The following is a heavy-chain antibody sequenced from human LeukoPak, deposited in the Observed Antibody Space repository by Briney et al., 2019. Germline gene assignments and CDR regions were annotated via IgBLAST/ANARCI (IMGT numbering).Heavy chain of an antibody. J-gene: IGHJ4*02. V-gene: IGHV1-2*02. CDR3: ARGVATTGAKFFDY. D-gene: IGHD6-13*01. CDR1: GYTFSVYY. CDR2: FNPNNGGT. Sequence: ASVKVSCKASGYTFSVYYIHWLRQAPGQGLEWLGWFNPNNGGTLYSQKFQGGVTMSRDTSISAVYMELNRLTTDDTAVYFCARGVATTGAKFFDYWGQGTLVTVSS.